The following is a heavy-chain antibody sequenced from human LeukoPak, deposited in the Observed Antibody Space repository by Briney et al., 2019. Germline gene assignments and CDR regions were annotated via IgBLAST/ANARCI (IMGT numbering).Heavy chain of an antibody. V-gene: IGHV3-23*01. CDR1: GFTFSSYA. CDR2: ISGSGGST. J-gene: IGHJ6*03. D-gene: IGHD6-19*01. Sequence: GGSLRLSCAASGFTFSSYAMSWVRQAPGKGLEWVSAISGSGGSTYYADSVKGRFTISRDNSKNTLYLQMNSLRAEDTAVYYCAKLSGWVIRGGYMDVWGKGTTVTVSS. CDR3: AKLSGWVIRGGYMDV.